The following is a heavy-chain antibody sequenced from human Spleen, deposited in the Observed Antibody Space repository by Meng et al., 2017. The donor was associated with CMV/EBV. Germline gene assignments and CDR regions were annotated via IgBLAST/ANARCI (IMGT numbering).Heavy chain of an antibody. CDR1: GFSFCSYA. CDR3: AKYSSSWYRSGMDV. CDR2: ISGSGGST. Sequence: SGFSFCSYAMSWVRQAPGKGLEWVSAISGSGGSTYYADSVRGRFTISRDNSKNTLYLQMNSLRAEDTAVYYCAKYSSSWYRSGMDVWGQGTTVTVSS. V-gene: IGHV3-23*01. D-gene: IGHD6-13*01. J-gene: IGHJ6*02.